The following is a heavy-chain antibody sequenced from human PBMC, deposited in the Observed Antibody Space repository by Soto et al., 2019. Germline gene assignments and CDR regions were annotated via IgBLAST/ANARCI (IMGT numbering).Heavy chain of an antibody. CDR3: ARKRNYYYGMDV. Sequence: SETLSLTCSVSGGDISGNYWSWIRQPPGKGLEWIGYIYGSGSTKYSPSLKSRVTISADTSKNQISLKLTSVTAAGTADYFCARKRNYYYGMDVWGQGTTVTVSS. J-gene: IGHJ6*02. CDR1: GGDISGNY. CDR2: IYGSGST. V-gene: IGHV4-59*01.